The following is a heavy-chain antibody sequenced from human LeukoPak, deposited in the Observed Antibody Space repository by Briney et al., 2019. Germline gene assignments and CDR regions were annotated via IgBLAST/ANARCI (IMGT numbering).Heavy chain of an antibody. J-gene: IGHJ6*02. CDR3: ARGLRDRYGMDV. CDR1: GFTFDTYW. Sequence: GGSLRLSCAASGFTFDTYWMHWVRQAPGKGLEWVSRIHRDGNNINYADFVQGRFTVSRDNAKNTLYLQMHSLRVEDTAMYYCARGLRDRYGMDVWGQGTTVTVSS. CDR2: IHRDGNNI. V-gene: IGHV3-74*01.